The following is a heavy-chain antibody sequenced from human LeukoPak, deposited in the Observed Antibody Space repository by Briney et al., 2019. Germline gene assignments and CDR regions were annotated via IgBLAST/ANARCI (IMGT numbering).Heavy chain of an antibody. V-gene: IGHV1-18*01. J-gene: IGHJ5*02. D-gene: IGHD3-22*01. CDR2: ISAYNGNT. Sequence: GSVKVSCKASGYTFTSYGISWVRQAPGQGLEWMGWISAYNGNTNYAQKLQGRVTMPTDTSTSTAYMELRSLRSDDTAVYYCARGVNYYDSSGYYYQGRFDPWGQGTLVTVSS. CDR1: GYTFTSYG. CDR3: ARGVNYYDSSGYYYQGRFDP.